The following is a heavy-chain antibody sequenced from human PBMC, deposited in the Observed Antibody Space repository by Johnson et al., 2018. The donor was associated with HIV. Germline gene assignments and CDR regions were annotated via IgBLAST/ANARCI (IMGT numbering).Heavy chain of an antibody. CDR1: GFTFSSYA. V-gene: IGHV3-30*04. D-gene: IGHD3-16*01. Sequence: QMQLVESGGGVVQPERSLRLSCAASGFTFSSYAMHWVRQAPGKGLEWVACISYDGSNKHYAGSVKGRFTISRDNSKNTLYLQMNSQRAEDTAVYYCASGCWGSPTGDAVDSWGQGTRVTVSS. CDR3: ASGCWGSPTGDAVDS. J-gene: IGHJ3*02. CDR2: ISYDGSNK.